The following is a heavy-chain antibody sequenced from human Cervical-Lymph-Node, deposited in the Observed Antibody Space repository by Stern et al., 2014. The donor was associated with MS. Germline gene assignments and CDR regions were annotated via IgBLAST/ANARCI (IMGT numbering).Heavy chain of an antibody. Sequence: VQLVESGAEVKTPGESLRLSCKLSGYRFADYWIAWVRQMPGKGLEWMGMVYPGDGDTRYSPSFQGQVTMSADKTLTTASLQWNSLKTSDTAMYYCARKSAGLDVWGQGTTVIVS. J-gene: IGHJ6*02. CDR2: VYPGDGDT. CDR1: GYRFADYW. V-gene: IGHV5-51*03. CDR3: ARKSAGLDV.